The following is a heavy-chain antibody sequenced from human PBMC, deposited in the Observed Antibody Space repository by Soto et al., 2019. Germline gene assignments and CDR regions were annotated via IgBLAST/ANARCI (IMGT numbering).Heavy chain of an antibody. CDR1: GFTVRNYA. D-gene: IGHD6-13*01. J-gene: IGHJ5*02. CDR2: ISSSGGSA. Sequence: GGSLRLACAASGFTVRNYAMSWVRQAPGKGLEWVSSISSSGGSAYYADSVKGRFTISRDNSKNTLYLQMNSLRAEDTAVYYCAKDIRRQQLVLAPVDDPWGQGTLVTVSS. V-gene: IGHV3-23*01. CDR3: AKDIRRQQLVLAPVDDP.